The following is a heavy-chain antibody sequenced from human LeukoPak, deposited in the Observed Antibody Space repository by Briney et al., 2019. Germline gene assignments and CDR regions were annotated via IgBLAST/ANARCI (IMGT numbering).Heavy chain of an antibody. Sequence: GRSLRLSCAASGFAFSSYGMHWVRQAPGKGLEWGAVIWYDGSNKYYADSVKGRFTISRDNSKNTLYLQMNSLRAEDTAVYYCATSGGDFWSGYYSYGMDVWGQGTTVTVSS. J-gene: IGHJ6*02. CDR2: IWYDGSNK. CDR1: GFAFSSYG. CDR3: ATSGGDFWSGYYSYGMDV. D-gene: IGHD3-3*01. V-gene: IGHV3-33*01.